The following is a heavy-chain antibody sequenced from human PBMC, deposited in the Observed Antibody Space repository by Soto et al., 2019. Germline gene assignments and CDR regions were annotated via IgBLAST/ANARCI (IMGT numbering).Heavy chain of an antibody. CDR1: GGSVSSGNYN. V-gene: IGHV4-61*03. Sequence: SETLSLTCTVSGGSVSSGNYNWGWIRQPPGKGPEWIGYIYYSGSTRYNPSLKSRLTISVDTSKNHFSLTLTSVNAADTAVYYCARGRNNWLDSRGQGTLVTVSS. CDR3: ARGRNNWLDS. CDR2: IYYSGST. J-gene: IGHJ5*01.